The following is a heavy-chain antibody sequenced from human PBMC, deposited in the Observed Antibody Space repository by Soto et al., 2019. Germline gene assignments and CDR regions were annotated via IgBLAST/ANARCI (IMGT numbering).Heavy chain of an antibody. CDR1: GFTFSAFW. J-gene: IGHJ3*01. Sequence: EVQLVESGGGLVQPGESLRLSCAASGFTFSAFWMTWLRQAPGKGLEWVANIKRDGTVTHYGDSVEGRCTLSRDNAQNSLFLQLNSLRPEDTAMYYCARDLSLPGEFFYDAFDVWGQGTVVTVSS. V-gene: IGHV3-7*04. D-gene: IGHD2-21*01. CDR2: IKRDGTVT. CDR3: ARDLSLPGEFFYDAFDV.